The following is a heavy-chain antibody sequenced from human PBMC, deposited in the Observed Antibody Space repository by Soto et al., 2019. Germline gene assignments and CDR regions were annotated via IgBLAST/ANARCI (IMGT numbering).Heavy chain of an antibody. Sequence: SETLSLTCTVSGDSVSGGASFWSWIRQPPGKGLEWIANVYYSGSSYYNPSLKSRLTISVDTTKNQFSLQLKSMTAADTAVYYCARLSCTSSTCYFPGWFDPWGQGTLVTVSS. CDR3: ARLSCTSSTCYFPGWFDP. CDR1: GDSVSGGASF. J-gene: IGHJ5*02. V-gene: IGHV4-30-4*01. CDR2: VYYSGSS. D-gene: IGHD2-2*01.